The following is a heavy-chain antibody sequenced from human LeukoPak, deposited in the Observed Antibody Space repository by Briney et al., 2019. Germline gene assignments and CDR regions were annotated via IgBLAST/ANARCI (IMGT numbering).Heavy chain of an antibody. CDR2: ISYDGSNK. D-gene: IGHD1-14*01. V-gene: IGHV3-30*04. Sequence: GGSLRLSCAASGFTFSSYAMHWVRQAPGKGLEWVAVISYDGSNKYYADSVKGRFTISRDNSKNTLYLQMNSVRAEDTAVYYCARDGSAYNFDYWGQGTLVTVSS. CDR1: GFTFSSYA. J-gene: IGHJ4*02. CDR3: ARDGSAYNFDY.